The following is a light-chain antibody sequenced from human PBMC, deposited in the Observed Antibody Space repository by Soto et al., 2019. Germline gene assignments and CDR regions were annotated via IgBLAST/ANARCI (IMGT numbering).Light chain of an antibody. J-gene: IGLJ1*01. CDR2: EVN. V-gene: IGLV2-8*01. CDR3: SSYAGVNNV. CDR1: SSDVGGYNY. Sequence: QSALTQPPSASGSPGQSVTISCTGTSSDVGGYNYVSWYQQHPDKVPKLIIYEVNKRPSGVPDRFSGSKSGNTASLTVSGLQAEDEGDYYCSSYAGVNNVFGTGTKVPVL.